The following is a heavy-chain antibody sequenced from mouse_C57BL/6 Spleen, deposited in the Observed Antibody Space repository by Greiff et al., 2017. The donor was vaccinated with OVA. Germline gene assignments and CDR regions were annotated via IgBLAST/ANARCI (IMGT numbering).Heavy chain of an antibody. D-gene: IGHD4-1*01. V-gene: IGHV5-4*03. Sequence: EVKLMESGGGLVKPGGSLKLSCAASGFTFSSYAMSWVRQTPEKRLEWVATISDGGSYTYYPDNVKGRFTISRDNAKNNLYLQMSHLKSEDTAMYYSASNHELGAFAYWGQGTLVTVSA. CDR3: ASNHELGAFAY. CDR2: ISDGGSYT. J-gene: IGHJ3*01. CDR1: GFTFSSYA.